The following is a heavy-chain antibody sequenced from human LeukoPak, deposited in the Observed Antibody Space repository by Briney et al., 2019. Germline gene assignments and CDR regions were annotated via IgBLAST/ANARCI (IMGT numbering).Heavy chain of an antibody. CDR3: ASGAGITGTTDYYYGMDV. V-gene: IGHV1-18*01. J-gene: IGHJ6*02. CDR1: GYTFTSFG. CDR2: ISAKKGNT. Sequence: ASVKVSCKASGYTFTSFGISWVRQAPGQGLEWMGWISAKKGNTNYAQKLQGRVTMTTDTSTSTAYMELRSLRSDDTAVYYCASGAGITGTTDYYYGMDVWGQGTTVTVSS. D-gene: IGHD1-7*01.